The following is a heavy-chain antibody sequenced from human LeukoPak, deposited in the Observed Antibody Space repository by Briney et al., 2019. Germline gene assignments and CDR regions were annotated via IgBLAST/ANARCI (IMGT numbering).Heavy chain of an antibody. CDR1: GGSFSGYY. CDR3: AGMNWSGYYGDDY. J-gene: IGHJ4*02. D-gene: IGHD3-3*01. V-gene: IGHV4-34*01. CDR2: INHSGST. Sequence: PSETLSLTCAVYGGSFSGYYWSWIRQPPGKGLEWIGEINHSGSTNYNPSLKSRVTISVDTSKNQFSLKLSSVTAADTAVYYCAGMNWSGYYGDDYWGQGTLVTVSS.